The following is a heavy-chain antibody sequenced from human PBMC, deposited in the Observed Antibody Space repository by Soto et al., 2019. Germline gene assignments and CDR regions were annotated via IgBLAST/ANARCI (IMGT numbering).Heavy chain of an antibody. Sequence: PSETLSLTCTVSGGSISSSSYYWGWIRQPPGKGLEWIGSIYYSGSTYYNPSLKSRDTISVDTSKNQFSLKLSSVTAADTVVYYCACILRFLDWLPWAAPYYYYGMDVWGQGTTVTVSS. J-gene: IGHJ6*02. CDR2: IYYSGST. CDR1: GGSISSSSYY. D-gene: IGHD3-3*01. CDR3: ACILRFLDWLPWAAPYYYYGMDV. V-gene: IGHV4-39*01.